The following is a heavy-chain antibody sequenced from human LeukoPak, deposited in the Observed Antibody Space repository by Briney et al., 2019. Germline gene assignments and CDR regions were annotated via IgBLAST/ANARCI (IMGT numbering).Heavy chain of an antibody. V-gene: IGHV3-7*04. J-gene: IGHJ4*02. CDR1: GFPFSSYR. CDR3: TRVGYIDEGIDY. Sequence: GGSLRLSCVASGFPFSSYRMTWVRQAPGKGLEWVANIKQDGSKKSYVDSVKGRFTISRDNAKNSLYLQMNSLRAEDTAIYYCTRVGYIDEGIDYWGQGTLVTVSS. CDR2: IKQDGSKK. D-gene: IGHD5-24*01.